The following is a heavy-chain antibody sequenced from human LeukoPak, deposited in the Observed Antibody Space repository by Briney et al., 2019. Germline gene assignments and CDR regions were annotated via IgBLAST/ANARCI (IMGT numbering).Heavy chain of an antibody. CDR1: GGSISSGSYY. J-gene: IGHJ6*03. Sequence: SETLSLTCTVSGGSISSGSYYWSWIRQPAGKGLEWIGRIYTSGSTNYNPSLKSRVTISVDTSKNQFSLKLSSVTAADTAVYYCARGVIAAAGPDAYYYYYYMDVWGKGTTVTVSS. D-gene: IGHD6-13*01. V-gene: IGHV4-61*02. CDR2: IYTSGST. CDR3: ARGVIAAAGPDAYYYYYYMDV.